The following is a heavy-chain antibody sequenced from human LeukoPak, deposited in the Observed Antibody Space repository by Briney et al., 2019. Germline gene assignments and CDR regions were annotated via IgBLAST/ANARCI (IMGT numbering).Heavy chain of an antibody. Sequence: SETLSLTCTVSGGSISSGSYYWSWIRQPAGKGLEWIGRIYTSGSTNYNPSLKSRVTISVDTSKNQFSLKLSSVTAAGTAVYYCARAXKKAYYFDYWGQGTLVTVSS. V-gene: IGHV4-61*02. CDR2: IYTSGST. CDR1: GGSISSGSYY. J-gene: IGHJ4*02. CDR3: ARAXKKAYYFDY.